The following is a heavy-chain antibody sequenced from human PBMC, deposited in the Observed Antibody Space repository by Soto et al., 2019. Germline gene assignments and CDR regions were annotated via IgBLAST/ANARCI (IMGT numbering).Heavy chain of an antibody. D-gene: IGHD3-22*01. CDR2: IYHSGST. J-gene: IGHJ3*02. CDR3: ARDSGDYYDSSGSDAFDI. V-gene: IGHV4-4*02. CDR1: GGSISSSNW. Sequence: NPSETLSLTCAVSGGSISSSNWWSWVRQPPGKGLEWTGEIYHSGSTNYNPSLKSRVTISVDKSKNQFSLKLSSVTAADTAVYYCARDSGDYYDSSGSDAFDIWGQGTMVTVSS.